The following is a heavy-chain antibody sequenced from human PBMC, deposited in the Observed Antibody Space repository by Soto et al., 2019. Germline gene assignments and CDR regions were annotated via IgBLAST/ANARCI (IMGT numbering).Heavy chain of an antibody. Sequence: SETLSLTCTVSGGSISSGDYYWSWIRQPPGKGLEWIGYIYYSGSTYYNPSLKSRVTISVDTSKNQFSLKLSSVTAADTAVYYCASSRVEGSGSYLIKCYYFDYLGQGNLVTVS. CDR3: ASSRVEGSGSYLIKCYYFDY. CDR2: IYYSGST. D-gene: IGHD3-10*01. J-gene: IGHJ4*02. V-gene: IGHV4-30-4*01. CDR1: GGSISSGDYY.